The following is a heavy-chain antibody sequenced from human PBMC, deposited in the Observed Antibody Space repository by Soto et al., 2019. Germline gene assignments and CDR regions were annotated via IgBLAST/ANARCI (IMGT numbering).Heavy chain of an antibody. CDR3: AKDSMVRGVIIIPFDY. V-gene: IGHV3-23*01. Sequence: GSLRLSCAASGFTFSSYAMSWVRQAPGKGLEWVSAISGSGGSTYYADSVKGRFTISRDNSKNTLYLQMNSLRAEDTAVYYCAKDSMVRGVIIIPFDYWGQGTLVTVSS. CDR2: ISGSGGST. J-gene: IGHJ4*02. D-gene: IGHD3-10*01. CDR1: GFTFSSYA.